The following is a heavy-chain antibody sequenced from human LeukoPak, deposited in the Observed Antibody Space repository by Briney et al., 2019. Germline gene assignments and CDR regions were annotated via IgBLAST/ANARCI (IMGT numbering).Heavy chain of an antibody. CDR3: ARVATTLYYYYGMDV. J-gene: IGHJ6*02. D-gene: IGHD5-12*01. Sequence: GGSLRLSCAASGFTFDDYAMHWVRQAPGKGLEWVPGISWNSGSIGYADSVKGRFTISRDNAKNSLYLQMNSLRAEDTALYYCARVATTLYYYYGMDVWGQGTTVTVSS. V-gene: IGHV3-9*01. CDR1: GFTFDDYA. CDR2: ISWNSGSI.